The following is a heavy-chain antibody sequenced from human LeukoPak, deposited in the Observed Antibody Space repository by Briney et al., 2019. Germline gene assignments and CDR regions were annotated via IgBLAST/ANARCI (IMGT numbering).Heavy chain of an antibody. J-gene: IGHJ5*02. Sequence: PSETLSLTCTVSGGSISSSSYYWGWIRQPPGKGLEWIGSIYYSGSTYYNPSLKSRVTISVDTSKNQFSLKLSSVTAADTAVYYCARPRYYYDSSGYYFNWFDPWGQGTLVTVSS. D-gene: IGHD3-22*01. CDR1: GGSISSSSYY. CDR3: ARPRYYYDSSGYYFNWFDP. CDR2: IYYSGST. V-gene: IGHV4-39*07.